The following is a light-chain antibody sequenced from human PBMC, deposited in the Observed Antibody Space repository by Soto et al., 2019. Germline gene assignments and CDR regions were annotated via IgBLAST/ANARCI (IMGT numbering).Light chain of an antibody. J-gene: IGKJ1*01. CDR2: GAS. V-gene: IGKV3-20*01. CDR1: QSLRSTY. Sequence: EIVLTQSPGTLSLSPGERATLSCRANQSLRSTYVAWYQQKPGQSPRLLIYGASSRATGIPDRFSGSGSGTDCSLTITRLEPEDFAVYFCQHYGGSWEFGQGTKVDFK. CDR3: QHYGGSWE.